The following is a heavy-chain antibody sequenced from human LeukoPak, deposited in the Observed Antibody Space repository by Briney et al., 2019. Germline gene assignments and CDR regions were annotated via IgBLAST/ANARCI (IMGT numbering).Heavy chain of an antibody. Sequence: GGSLRLFCAAWGFTFSSYAMSWVPRAPGKGLEGVSAISCSGCSTFCADPVKGRFNISRDNSKNTVYLQMTRLRAEDPAIYYCAKVSQYYYYGMDAWGQGTTVTVSS. V-gene: IGHV3-23*01. CDR2: ISCSGCST. CDR3: AKVSQYYYYGMDA. J-gene: IGHJ6*02. CDR1: GFTFSSYA.